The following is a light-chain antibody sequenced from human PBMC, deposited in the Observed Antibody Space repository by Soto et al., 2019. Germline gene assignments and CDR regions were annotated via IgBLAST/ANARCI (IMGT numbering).Light chain of an antibody. CDR3: SSYTSSSTPLYV. CDR2: EVI. J-gene: IGLJ1*01. CDR1: SSDIGAHNF. V-gene: IGLV2-14*03. Sequence: QSALTQPASVSGSPGQAITVSCSGTSSDIGAHNFVSWYQQHPGKAPKLIIYEVINRPSGVSDRFSGSKSGNTASLTISGLQSEDEADYYCSSYTSSSTPLYVFGNGTKVTVL.